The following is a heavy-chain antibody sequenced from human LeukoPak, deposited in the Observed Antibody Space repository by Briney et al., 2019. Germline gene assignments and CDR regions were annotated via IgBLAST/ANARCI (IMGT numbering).Heavy chain of an antibody. CDR3: AIWNYYDSSGLFDY. J-gene: IGHJ4*02. V-gene: IGHV3-21*01. D-gene: IGHD3-22*01. Sequence: GGSLRLSCAASGFTFSSYSMTWVRQAPGKGLEWVSSISSSSSYIYYADSVKGRFTISRDNAKNSLYLQMNSLRAEDTAVYYCAIWNYYDSSGLFDYWGQGTLVTVSS. CDR1: GFTFSSYS. CDR2: ISSSSSYI.